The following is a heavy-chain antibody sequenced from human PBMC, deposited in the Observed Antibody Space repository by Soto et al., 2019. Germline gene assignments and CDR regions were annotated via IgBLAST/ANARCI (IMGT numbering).Heavy chain of an antibody. J-gene: IGHJ5*02. Sequence: EVVLLESGGGLEQPGGSLRLSCAASGFIFENFGMSWVRQAPGKGLEWISSISGSGFKKYYADSVKGRFTISRDKSKITVYLELNKLSAEDTAVYHCAKNQGVELVPLATVDWFDPWGQGSVVTVSS. D-gene: IGHD1-26*01. CDR1: GFIFENFG. V-gene: IGHV3-23*01. CDR2: ISGSGFKK. CDR3: AKNQGVELVPLATVDWFDP.